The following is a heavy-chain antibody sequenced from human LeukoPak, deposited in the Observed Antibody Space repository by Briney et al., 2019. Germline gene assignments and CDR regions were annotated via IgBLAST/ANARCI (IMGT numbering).Heavy chain of an antibody. CDR3: ARARGYGDSYYFDY. CDR2: IYSGGST. V-gene: IGHV3-66*02. D-gene: IGHD4-17*01. CDR1: GFTVSSNY. Sequence: QPGGSLRHSCAASGFTVSSNYMSWVRQAPGKGLEWVSVIYSGGSTYYADSVKGRLTISRDNSKNTLYLQMNSLRAEDTAVYYCARARGYGDSYYFDYWGQGTLVTVSS. J-gene: IGHJ4*02.